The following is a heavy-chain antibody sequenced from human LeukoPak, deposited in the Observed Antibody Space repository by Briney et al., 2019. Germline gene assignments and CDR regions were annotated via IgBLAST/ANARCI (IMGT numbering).Heavy chain of an antibody. D-gene: IGHD3-22*01. V-gene: IGHV3-20*04. J-gene: IGHJ4*02. CDR2: INWNGGST. CDR1: GFTFDDYG. Sequence: GGSLRLSCAASGFTFDDYGMSWVRQAPGKGLEWVSGINWNGGSTGYADSVKGRFTISRDNARNSLYLQMNSLRAEDTALYYCASESRSGYYVGYFDYWGQGTLVAVSS. CDR3: ASESRSGYYVGYFDY.